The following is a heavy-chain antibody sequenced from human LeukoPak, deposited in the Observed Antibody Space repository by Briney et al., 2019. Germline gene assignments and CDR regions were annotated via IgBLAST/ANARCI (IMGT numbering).Heavy chain of an antibody. CDR3: ARVTPMSILVVIPSTYFDY. V-gene: IGHV3-21*01. J-gene: IGHJ4*02. Sequence: PGGSLRLSCAASGFTFNSYSMNWFRQAPGKGLEWVSSISSSSRFIYYADSVKGRFTISRDNAKNSLYLQMNSLRAEDTAMYYCARVTPMSILVVIPSTYFDYWGQGTLVTVSS. CDR1: GFTFNSYS. D-gene: IGHD2-15*01. CDR2: ISSSSRFI.